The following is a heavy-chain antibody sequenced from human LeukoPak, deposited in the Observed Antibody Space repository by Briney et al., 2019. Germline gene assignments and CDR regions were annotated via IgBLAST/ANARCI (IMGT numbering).Heavy chain of an antibody. CDR2: IYYSGSS. CDR3: ARHSAPSGSYSNWFDP. J-gene: IGHJ5*02. V-gene: IGHV4-59*08. CDR1: GDSISSYY. D-gene: IGHD1-26*01. Sequence: NPSETLSLTCIVSGDSISSYYWGCSRQPPGKGVGWMGYIYYSGSSNYNPSLKSPITISVDTSKNQFSLKPSSVTPADTAVYYCARHSAPSGSYSNWFDPWGQGTLVTVSS.